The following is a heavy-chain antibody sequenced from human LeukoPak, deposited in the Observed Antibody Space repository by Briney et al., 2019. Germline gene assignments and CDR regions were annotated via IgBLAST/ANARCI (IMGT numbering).Heavy chain of an antibody. J-gene: IGHJ4*02. V-gene: IGHV4-30-4*01. CDR3: ARGGYYGSGSYWGTFDY. CDR2: IYYSGST. D-gene: IGHD3-10*01. Sequence: SQTLSLTCTVSGGSISSGDYYWSWIRQPPGTGLEWIGNIYYSGSTYYNPSLKSRVTISVDTSKNQFSLKLSSVTAADTAVYYCARGGYYGSGSYWGTFDYWGQGTLVTVSS. CDR1: GGSISSGDYY.